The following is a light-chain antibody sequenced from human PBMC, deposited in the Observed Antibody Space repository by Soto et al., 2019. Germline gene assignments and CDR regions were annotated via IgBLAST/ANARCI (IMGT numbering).Light chain of an antibody. J-gene: IGKJ3*01. Sequence: EIVLTQSPATLSLSPGERATLSCRASQSVSSYLAWYQQKPGQAPRLLIYDASNRATGIPARFSGSGSGTDFTLTISSLEPEDFAVYYCQQEDTFGPGTKVDIK. CDR3: QQEDT. CDR1: QSVSSY. CDR2: DAS. V-gene: IGKV3-11*01.